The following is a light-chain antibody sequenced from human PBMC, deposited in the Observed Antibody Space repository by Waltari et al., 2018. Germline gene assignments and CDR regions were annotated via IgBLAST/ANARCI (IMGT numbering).Light chain of an antibody. CDR1: QSVSSSY. Sequence: EIVLTQSPGTLSLSPGERATLSCRASQSVSSSYLAWYQQKPGQAPRRLIYGASSRATGIPDRFSGSGSGTDFTLTISRLEPEDYAVYYCQLYGSSPPYTFGQGTKLEIK. V-gene: IGKV3-20*01. J-gene: IGKJ2*01. CDR2: GAS. CDR3: QLYGSSPPYT.